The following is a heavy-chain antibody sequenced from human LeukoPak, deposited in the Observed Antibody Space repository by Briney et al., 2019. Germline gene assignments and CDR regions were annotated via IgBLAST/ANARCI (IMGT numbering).Heavy chain of an antibody. D-gene: IGHD1-26*01. CDR2: IYYSGST. CDR1: GGSISSSSYY. CDR3: ARSSGSYYDPPSHTLPSENWFDP. Sequence: PSETLSLTCTVSGGSISSSSYYWGWIRQPPGKGLEWIGSIYYSGSTYYNPSLKSRVTISVDTSKNQFSLKLSSVTAADTAVYYCARSSGSYYDPPSHTLPSENWFDPWGQGTLVTVSS. J-gene: IGHJ5*02. V-gene: IGHV4-39*07.